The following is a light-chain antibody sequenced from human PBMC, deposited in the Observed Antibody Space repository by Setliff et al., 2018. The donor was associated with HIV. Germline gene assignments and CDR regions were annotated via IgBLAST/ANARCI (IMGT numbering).Light chain of an antibody. V-gene: IGLV2-14*03. CDR1: TRNVGGGHGY. Sequence: QSVLTQPDSVSGSPGQSLTISCTGTTRNVGGGHGYVSWYQQHAGKAPKLMIFDVSERPSGFSNRFSGSKSGNTASLTISGLQAEDEADYYCCSYAGSSTYVFGTGTKVTVL. J-gene: IGLJ1*01. CDR2: DVS. CDR3: CSYAGSSTYV.